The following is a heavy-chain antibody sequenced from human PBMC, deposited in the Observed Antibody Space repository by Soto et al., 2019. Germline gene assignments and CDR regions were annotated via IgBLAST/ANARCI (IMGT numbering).Heavy chain of an antibody. J-gene: IGHJ4*02. D-gene: IGHD5-12*01. Sequence: QVQLVQSGAEVKKPGASVKVSCKASGYTFTSYGISWVRQAPGQWLEWMGWISAYNGNTNYAQTLQGRVTMTPDTSTSTAYMELRILGSDDTAVYYCARDLTYEGGWLQLHFVWGQGTLGTVSS. CDR3: ARDLTYEGGWLQLHFV. V-gene: IGHV1-18*01. CDR2: ISAYNGNT. CDR1: GYTFTSYG.